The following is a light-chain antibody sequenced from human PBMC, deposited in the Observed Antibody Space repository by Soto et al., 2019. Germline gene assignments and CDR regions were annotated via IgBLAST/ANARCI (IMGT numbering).Light chain of an antibody. CDR1: SSNVGNDY. CDR2: RND. J-gene: IGLJ3*02. Sequence: QSVLTQPPSASGTPGQRVTISCSGGSSNVGNDYIYWYQQLPGTAPKLLIYRNDQRPSGVPDRFTGSRSGTSASLAISGLRSEDEADYYCAAWDNSLSGSGVFGGGTQLTVL. V-gene: IGLV1-47*01. CDR3: AAWDNSLSGSGV.